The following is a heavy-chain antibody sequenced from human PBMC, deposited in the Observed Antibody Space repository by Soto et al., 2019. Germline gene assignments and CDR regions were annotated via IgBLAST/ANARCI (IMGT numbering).Heavy chain of an antibody. J-gene: IGHJ6*02. V-gene: IGHV1-69*05. CDR3: ASWWKEAGIVGSYYYGMDV. D-gene: IGHD6-19*01. Sequence: QVQLVQSGAEVKKPGSSVKVSCKASGGTFSNYAFSWVRQAPGQGLEWLGGIMPIFGRADYAQKFRGRVTITSDESTSTAHMELSSLRSEDTAVYYCASWWKEAGIVGSYYYGMDVWCQGSTVIVSS. CDR1: GGTFSNYA. CDR2: IMPIFGRA.